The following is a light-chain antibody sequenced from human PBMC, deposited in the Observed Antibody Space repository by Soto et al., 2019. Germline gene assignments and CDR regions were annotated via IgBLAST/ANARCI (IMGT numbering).Light chain of an antibody. CDR1: QDIRKD. J-gene: IGKJ2*01. Sequence: AIQMTQSPSSLSASVGDRVNITCRASQDIRKDLAWYQQKPGKAPQILIYGASTLQTGVASRFSGSGSATDCTRTISSLQPEASAAYYCLQAYNYPFPFGQGTKLDIK. CDR2: GAS. CDR3: LQAYNYPFP. V-gene: IGKV1-6*01.